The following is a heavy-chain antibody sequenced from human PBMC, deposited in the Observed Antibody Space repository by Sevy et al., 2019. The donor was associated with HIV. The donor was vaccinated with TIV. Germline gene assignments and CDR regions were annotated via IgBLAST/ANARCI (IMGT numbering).Heavy chain of an antibody. CDR2: IKVDGSEK. V-gene: IGHV3-7*03. Sequence: GGPLSLSCAVPGFTFRSYWMSWVRQAPGKGLEWVAHIKVDGSEKYNVDSVKGRFTISRDNAKNSLFLQMNSLRVEDTAVYYCARDCSSTSCLWGLDVWGQGTAVTVSS. D-gene: IGHD2-2*01. CDR3: ARDCSSTSCLWGLDV. CDR1: GFTFRSYW. J-gene: IGHJ6*02.